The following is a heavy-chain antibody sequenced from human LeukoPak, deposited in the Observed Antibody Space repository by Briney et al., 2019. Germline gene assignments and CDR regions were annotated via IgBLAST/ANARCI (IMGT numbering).Heavy chain of an antibody. CDR2: ISYDGSNK. Sequence: GGSLRLSCAASGFTFSSYAMHWVRQAPGKGLEWVAVISYDGSNKYYADSVKGRFTISRDNSKNTLYLQMNSLRAEDTAVYYCARDAEDTAWFVVYWGQGTLVTVSS. CDR1: GFTFSSYA. D-gene: IGHD5-18*01. J-gene: IGHJ4*02. V-gene: IGHV3-30*04. CDR3: ARDAEDTAWFVVY.